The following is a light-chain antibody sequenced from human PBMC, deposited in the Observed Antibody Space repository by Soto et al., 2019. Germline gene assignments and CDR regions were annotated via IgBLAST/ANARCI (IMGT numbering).Light chain of an antibody. V-gene: IGKV3-20*01. Sequence: EIVLTQSPGTLSLSPGERVTLSCRASQIVISRFLAWYQQKPGQAPTLLIYGASNRATGISDRFSGSGSETDSPLTIRKLDPDVPAGYHGQRYGSSPPTSGGGTKVGSN. CDR2: GAS. CDR1: QIVISRF. J-gene: IGKJ4*01. CDR3: QRYGSSPPT.